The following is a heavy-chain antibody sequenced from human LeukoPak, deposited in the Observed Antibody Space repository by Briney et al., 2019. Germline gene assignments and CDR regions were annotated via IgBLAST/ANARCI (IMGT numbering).Heavy chain of an antibody. J-gene: IGHJ5*02. D-gene: IGHD3-22*01. CDR1: GGTFSSYA. CDR2: IIPTFGTA. V-gene: IGHV1-69*06. CDR3: ASDYYDSSGYYSRWFDP. Sequence: SVKVSCKASGGTFSSYAISWVRQAPGQGLEWMGGIIPTFGTANYAQKFQGRVTITADKSTSTAYMELSSLRSEDTAVYYCASDYYDSSGYYSRWFDPWGQGTLVTVSS.